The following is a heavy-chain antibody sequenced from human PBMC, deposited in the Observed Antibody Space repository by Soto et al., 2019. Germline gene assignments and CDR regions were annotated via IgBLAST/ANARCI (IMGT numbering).Heavy chain of an antibody. V-gene: IGHV1-18*01. CDR2: ISAYNGNT. CDR1: GYTFTSYG. Sequence: QVQLVQSGAEVKKPGASVKVSCKASGYTFTSYGISWVRQAPGQGLEWMGWISAYNGNTNYAQKLQGRVTMTTDTSTSAAHMELRRLRPDDTAVYYCAGEGGVAAPSGDNWFDPWGQGTLVTVSS. D-gene: IGHD6-6*01. J-gene: IGHJ5*02. CDR3: AGEGGVAAPSGDNWFDP.